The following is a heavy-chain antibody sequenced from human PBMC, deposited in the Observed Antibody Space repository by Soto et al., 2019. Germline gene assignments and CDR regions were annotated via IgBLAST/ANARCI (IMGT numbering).Heavy chain of an antibody. CDR1: GFTFSSYG. J-gene: IGHJ4*02. V-gene: IGHV3-33*01. Sequence: GGSLRLSCAASGFTFSSYGMHWVRQAPGKGLEWVAVIWYDGSNKYYADSVKGRFTISRDNSKNKLYLQMNSLRAEDTAVYYCARFDSDTNSKQLAFDYWGQGTLVTVSS. CDR2: IWYDGSNK. CDR3: ARFDSDTNSKQLAFDY. D-gene: IGHD6-6*01.